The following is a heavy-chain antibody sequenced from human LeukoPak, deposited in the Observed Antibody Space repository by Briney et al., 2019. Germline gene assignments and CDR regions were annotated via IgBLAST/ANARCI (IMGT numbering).Heavy chain of an antibody. CDR1: GFTFSSYA. V-gene: IGHV3-30*04. D-gene: IGHD6-13*01. J-gene: IGHJ4*02. Sequence: GGSLRLSCAASGFTFSSYAMHWVRQAPGKGLEWVAVISYDGSNKYYADSVKGRFTISRDNSKNTLYLQMNSLRAEDTAVYYCARTVYLSSSGDYWGQGTPVTVSS. CDR3: ARTVYLSSSGDY. CDR2: ISYDGSNK.